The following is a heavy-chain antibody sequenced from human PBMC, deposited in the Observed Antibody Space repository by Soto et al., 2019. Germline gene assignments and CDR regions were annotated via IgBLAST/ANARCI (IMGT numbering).Heavy chain of an antibody. V-gene: IGHV3-9*01. CDR1: GFTFDDYA. CDR3: VGLAYEGKVYYMDV. J-gene: IGHJ6*03. D-gene: IGHD2-21*01. Sequence: GGSLRLSCAASGFTFDDYAMHWVRQAPGKGLEWVSGISWNSGSIGYADSVKGRFTISRDNAKNSLYLQMNSLRAEDTALYYCVGLAYEGKVYYMDVWGKGTTVTVSS. CDR2: ISWNSGSI.